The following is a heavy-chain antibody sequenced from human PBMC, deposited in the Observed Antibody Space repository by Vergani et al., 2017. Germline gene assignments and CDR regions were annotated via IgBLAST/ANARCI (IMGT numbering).Heavy chain of an antibody. Sequence: QVQLQESGPGLVKPSETLSLTCTVSGGSISSYYWSWIRQPPGKGLEWIGYIYYSGSTNYNPSLKSRVTMSVDTSKNQFSLKLSSVTAADTAVYYCARALTGNLKNDAFDIWGQGTMVTVSS. J-gene: IGHJ3*02. D-gene: IGHD3-9*01. CDR3: ARALTGNLKNDAFDI. CDR2: IYYSGST. CDR1: GGSISSYY. V-gene: IGHV4-59*12.